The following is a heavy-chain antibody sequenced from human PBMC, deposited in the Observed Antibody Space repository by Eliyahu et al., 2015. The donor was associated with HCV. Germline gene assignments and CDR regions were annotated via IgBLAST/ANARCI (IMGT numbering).Heavy chain of an antibody. CDR2: VSDSGFNT. CDR3: ARDRGCFTNSCSGPHFEY. Sequence: EVQLVESGGGLVQPGGSLRISCAASGFTFDDYXMSWVRQGSGEGLEGVSSVSDSGFNTYYADSVKGRFTISRDNSKHTVHLQMSSLTVEDKAVYYCARDRGCFTNSCSGPHFEYWGQGTLVTVSS. D-gene: IGHD2-2*01. CDR1: GFTFDDYX. J-gene: IGHJ4*02. V-gene: IGHV3-23*04.